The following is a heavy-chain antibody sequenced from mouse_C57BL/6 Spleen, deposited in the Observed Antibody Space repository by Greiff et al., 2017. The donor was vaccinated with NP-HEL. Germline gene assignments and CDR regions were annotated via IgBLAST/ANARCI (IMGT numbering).Heavy chain of an antibody. CDR3: ARQIGYFDV. V-gene: IGHV5-6*01. CDR2: ISSGGSYT. Sequence: EVMLVESGGDLVKPGGSLKLSCAASGFTFSSYGMSWVRQTPDKRLEWVATISSGGSYTYYPDSVKGRFTISRDNAKNTLYLQMSSLKSEDTAMYYCARQIGYFDVWGTGTTVTVSS. J-gene: IGHJ1*03. CDR1: GFTFSSYG.